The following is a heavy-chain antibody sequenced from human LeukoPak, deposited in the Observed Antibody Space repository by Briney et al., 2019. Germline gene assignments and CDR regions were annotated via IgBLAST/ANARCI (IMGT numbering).Heavy chain of an antibody. Sequence: SQTLSLTCAISGDSVSSNSAAWNWIRQPPSRGLEWLGRTYYRSKWYNDYAVSVKSRITINPDTSKNQFSLQLNSVTPEDTAVYYCASKIAVAGDDAFDIWGQGTMVTVSS. CDR1: GDSVSSNSAA. CDR2: TYYRSKWYN. D-gene: IGHD6-19*01. CDR3: ASKIAVAGDDAFDI. J-gene: IGHJ3*02. V-gene: IGHV6-1*01.